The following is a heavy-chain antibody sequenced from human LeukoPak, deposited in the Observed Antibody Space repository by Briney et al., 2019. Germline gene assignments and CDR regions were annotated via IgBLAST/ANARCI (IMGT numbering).Heavy chain of an antibody. J-gene: IGHJ4*02. CDR3: ARLRWPRGGRSSFDY. CDR1: GSSFTSHW. D-gene: IGHD3-10*01. CDR2: VNPDDSDT. V-gene: IGHV5-51*01. Sequence: GASLKISSEGSGSSFTSHWIGWGRRMPGKGLEWMGIVNPDDSDTIYSPSFQGQVTISADGSITTAYLQWSSLKASDTAMYYCARLRWPRGGRSSFDYWGQGALVTVSS.